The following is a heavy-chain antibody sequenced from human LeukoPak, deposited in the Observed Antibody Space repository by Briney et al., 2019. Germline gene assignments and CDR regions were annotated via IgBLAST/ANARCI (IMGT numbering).Heavy chain of an antibody. J-gene: IGHJ5*02. CDR3: ARDLAGDYVGWFDP. CDR2: IKSNQDGGIT. CDR1: GYFFPNAW. Sequence: GGSLRLSCTISGYFFPNAWLNWVRQAPGRGLEWVGRIKSNQDGGITDYAETVQDRFTISRDDSKNTMYLQMNSLRAEATDVYYCARDLAGDYVGWFDPWGQGTLVTVSS. D-gene: IGHD4-17*01. V-gene: IGHV3-15*01.